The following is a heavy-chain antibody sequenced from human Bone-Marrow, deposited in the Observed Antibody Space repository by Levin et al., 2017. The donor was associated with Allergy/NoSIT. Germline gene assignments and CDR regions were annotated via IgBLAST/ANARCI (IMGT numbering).Heavy chain of an antibody. CDR1: GFSFSGFS. V-gene: IGHV3-23*01. CDR3: AKGGVMTISDY. CDR2: IGGSGDTI. Sequence: SGGSLRLSCATSGFSFSGFSMSWVRQAPGKGLEWLSSIGGSGDTIYYADSVKGRFTVSRDNSKNTLYLHMNSLRVDDTAVYFCAKGGVMTISDYWGQGTLVTVSS. J-gene: IGHJ4*02. D-gene: IGHD3-16*01.